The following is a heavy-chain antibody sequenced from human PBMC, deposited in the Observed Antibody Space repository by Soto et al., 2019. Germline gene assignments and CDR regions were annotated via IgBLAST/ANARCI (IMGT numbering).Heavy chain of an antibody. CDR1: GFSLSTSGVG. CDR2: IYWDDDK. J-gene: IGHJ4*02. V-gene: IGHV2-5*02. Sequence: SGPTLVKPTQTLTLTCTFSGFSLSTSGVGVGWIRQPPGKALEWLALIYWDDDKRYSPSLKSRLTITKDTSKNQVVLTMTNMDPVDTATYYCAHRGKYGDLWDYYFDYWGQGTLVTVSS. CDR3: AHRGKYGDLWDYYFDY. D-gene: IGHD1-26*01.